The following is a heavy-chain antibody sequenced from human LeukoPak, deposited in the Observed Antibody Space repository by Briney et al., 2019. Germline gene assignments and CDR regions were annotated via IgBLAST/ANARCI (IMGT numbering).Heavy chain of an antibody. CDR3: ARSRGSGSYYISFEGGWFDP. Sequence: PSETLSLTCAVYGGSFSGYYWSWIRQPPGKGLEWIGEINHSGSTYYNPSLKSRVTISVDTSKNQFSLKLSSVAAADTAVYYCARSRGSGSYYISFEGGWFDPWGQGTLVTVSS. CDR1: GGSFSGYY. D-gene: IGHD3-10*01. J-gene: IGHJ5*02. CDR2: INHSGST. V-gene: IGHV4-34*01.